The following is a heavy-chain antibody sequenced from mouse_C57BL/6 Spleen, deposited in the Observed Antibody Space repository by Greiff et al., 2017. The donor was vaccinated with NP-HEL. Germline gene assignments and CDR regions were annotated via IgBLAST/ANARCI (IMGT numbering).Heavy chain of an antibody. CDR1: GYTFTDYE. CDR2: IDPETGGT. Sequence: QVQLQQSGAELVRPGASVTLSCKASGYTFTDYEMHWVKQTPVHGLEWIGAIDPETGGTAYNQKFKGKAILTADKSSSTAYMDLRSLTSEDSAVYYCTRVLYGSSPYYYAMDYWGQGTSVTVSS. D-gene: IGHD1-1*01. CDR3: TRVLYGSSPYYYAMDY. V-gene: IGHV1-15*01. J-gene: IGHJ4*01.